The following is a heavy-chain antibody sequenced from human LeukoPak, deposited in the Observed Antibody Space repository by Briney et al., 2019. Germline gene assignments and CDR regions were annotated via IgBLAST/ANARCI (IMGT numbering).Heavy chain of an antibody. CDR2: IYYSGST. D-gene: IGHD1-26*01. Sequence: SETLSLTCTVSGGSISSYYWSWVRQPPGKALEWIGYIYYSGSTKYNPSLKSRATISVDTSKNQFSLKLSSVTAADTAVYYCASGSYYFDYWGQGTLVTVSS. V-gene: IGHV4-59*08. J-gene: IGHJ4*02. CDR1: GGSISSYY. CDR3: ASGSYYFDY.